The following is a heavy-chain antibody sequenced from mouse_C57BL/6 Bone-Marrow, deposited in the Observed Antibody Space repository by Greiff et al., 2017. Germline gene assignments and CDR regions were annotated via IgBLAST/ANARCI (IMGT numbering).Heavy chain of an antibody. CDR2: IYPGDGDT. J-gene: IGHJ2*01. CDR1: AYAFSSSW. CDR3: ARWLLLDY. Sequence: VHLVESGPELVKPGASVKISCKPSAYAFSSSWTNWVKQRPGKGLGWIGRIYPGDGDTNYNGKFKGKATLTADKSSSTAYMQLSSLTSEDSAVYFCARWLLLDYWGQGTTLTVSS. D-gene: IGHD2-3*01. V-gene: IGHV1-82*01.